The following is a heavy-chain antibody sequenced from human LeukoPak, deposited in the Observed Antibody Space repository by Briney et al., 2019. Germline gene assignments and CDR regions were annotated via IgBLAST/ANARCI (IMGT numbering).Heavy chain of an antibody. CDR1: GYSISGGYY. CDR3: ASGRLEAAAAWFDP. V-gene: IGHV4-38-2*02. J-gene: IGHJ5*02. CDR2: IYYSGST. D-gene: IGHD6-13*01. Sequence: PSETLSLTCTVSGYSISGGYYWGWIRQPPGKGLEWIGYIYYSGSTNYNPSLKSRVTISVDTSKNQFSLKLSSMTAADTAVYYCASGRLEAAAAWFDPWGQGTLVTVSS.